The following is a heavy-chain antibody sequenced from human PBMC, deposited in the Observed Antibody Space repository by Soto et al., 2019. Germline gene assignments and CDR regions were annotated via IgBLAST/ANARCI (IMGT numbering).Heavy chain of an antibody. Sequence: SETLSLTCTVSGGSISSYYWSWIRQPPGKGLEWIGYIYYSGSTNYNPSLKSRVTISVDTSKNQFSLKLSSVTAADTAVYYCASAPLENYYESSGSLDYWGQGTLVTVSS. J-gene: IGHJ4*02. CDR1: GGSISSYY. CDR2: IYYSGST. CDR3: ASAPLENYYESSGSLDY. V-gene: IGHV4-59*01. D-gene: IGHD3-22*01.